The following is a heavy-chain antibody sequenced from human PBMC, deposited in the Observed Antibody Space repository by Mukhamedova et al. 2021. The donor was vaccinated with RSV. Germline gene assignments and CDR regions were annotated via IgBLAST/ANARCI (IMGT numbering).Heavy chain of an antibody. CDR3: TGWSLVLDY. Sequence: GPGKGLEWVGRIKSKTDGGTTDYAAPVKGRFTISRDDSKNTLFLQMNSLKTEDSAVYYCTGWSLVLDYWGQGTLVTVSS. V-gene: IGHV3-15*01. J-gene: IGHJ4*02. D-gene: IGHD2-15*01. CDR2: IKSKTDGGTT.